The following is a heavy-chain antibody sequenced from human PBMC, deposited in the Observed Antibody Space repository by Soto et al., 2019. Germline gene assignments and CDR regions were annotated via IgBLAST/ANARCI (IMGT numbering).Heavy chain of an antibody. CDR2: ISYDGSNK. CDR1: GFTFSSYA. Sequence: QVQLLESGGGVVQPGRSLRLSCAASGFTFSSYAMHWVRQAPGKGLEWVSVISYDGSNKYYADSVKGRFTISRDNSKNTLYLQMTSLRAEDTAVYYCARALGGSSSPRISDYWGQGTLVTVSS. D-gene: IGHD6-6*01. J-gene: IGHJ4*02. V-gene: IGHV3-30-3*01. CDR3: ARALGGSSSPRISDY.